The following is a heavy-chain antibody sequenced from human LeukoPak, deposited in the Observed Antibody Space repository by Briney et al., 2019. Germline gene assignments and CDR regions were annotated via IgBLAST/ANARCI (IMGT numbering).Heavy chain of an antibody. CDR3: AREGVVVAASAGFDY. D-gene: IGHD2-15*01. CDR2: IYYSGST. J-gene: IGHJ4*02. V-gene: IGHV4-59*01. CDR1: GGSISSYY. Sequence: PSETLSLTCTVSGGSISSYYWSWIRQPPGKGLEWIGYIYYSGSTNYNPSLKSRVTISVDTSKNQFSLKLSSVTAADTAVYYCAREGVVVAASAGFDYWGQGTLVTVSS.